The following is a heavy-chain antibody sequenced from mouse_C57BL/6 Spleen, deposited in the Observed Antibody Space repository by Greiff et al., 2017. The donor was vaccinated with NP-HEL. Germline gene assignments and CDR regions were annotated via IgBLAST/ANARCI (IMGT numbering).Heavy chain of an antibody. V-gene: IGHV1-82*01. CDR3: ASMRGGSSRYFDV. Sequence: QVQLKESGPELVKPGASVKISCKASGYAFSSSWMNWVKQRPGKGLEWIGRIYPGDGDTNYNGKFKGKATLTADKSSSTAYMQLSSLTSEDSAVYFCASMRGGSSRYFDVWGTGTTVTVSS. J-gene: IGHJ1*03. CDR2: IYPGDGDT. CDR1: GYAFSSSW. D-gene: IGHD1-1*01.